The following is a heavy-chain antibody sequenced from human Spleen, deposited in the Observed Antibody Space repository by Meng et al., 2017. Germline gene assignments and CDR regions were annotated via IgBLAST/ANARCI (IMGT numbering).Heavy chain of an antibody. CDR3: ARDLRRPDTTVTTG. J-gene: IGHJ4*02. CDR2: ISTSSSYI. V-gene: IGHV3-21*01. D-gene: IGHD4-17*01. Sequence: EVQLVESGGGLVQPGGSLRLSCAASGFTCRSYSMNGVRQAPGKGLEWVSSISTSSSYIYYADSVKGRFTISRDNAKNSLSLQMNSLRAEDTAVYYCARDLRRPDTTVTTGWGQGTLVTVSS. CDR1: GFTCRSYS.